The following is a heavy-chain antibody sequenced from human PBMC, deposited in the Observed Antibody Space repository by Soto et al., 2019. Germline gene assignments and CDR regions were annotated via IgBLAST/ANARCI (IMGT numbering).Heavy chain of an antibody. CDR2: IYYSGST. J-gene: IGHJ5*02. D-gene: IGHD6-6*01. CDR1: GGSVSSGSYY. V-gene: IGHV4-61*01. Sequence: PSETLSLTCTVSGGSVSSGSYYWSWIRQPPGKGLERIGYIYYSGSTNYNPSLKSRVTISVDTSKNQFSLKLSSVTAADTAVYYCARGEDEYSSPGHWFDPWGQGTLVTVSS. CDR3: ARGEDEYSSPGHWFDP.